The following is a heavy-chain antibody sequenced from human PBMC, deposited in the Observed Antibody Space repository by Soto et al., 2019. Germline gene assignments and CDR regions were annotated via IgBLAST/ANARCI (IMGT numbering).Heavy chain of an antibody. V-gene: IGHV3-33*01. CDR2: IWYDGSNK. Sequence: PGGSLRLSCAASGFTFSSYGMHWVRQAPGKGQERVAVIWYDGSNKYYADSVKGRFTISRDNSKNTLYLQMNSLRAEDTAVYYCAREGLIAARPLIATYYFDYWGQGTLVTSPQ. CDR1: GFTFSSYG. J-gene: IGHJ4*02. CDR3: AREGLIAARPLIATYYFDY. D-gene: IGHD6-6*01.